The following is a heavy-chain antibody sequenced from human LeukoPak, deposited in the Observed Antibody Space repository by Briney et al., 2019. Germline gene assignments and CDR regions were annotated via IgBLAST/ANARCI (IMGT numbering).Heavy chain of an antibody. V-gene: IGHV5-51*01. CDR1: GYSFTSYW. Sequence: GESLKISCKGSGYSFTSYWIGWVRPMPGKGLEWMGIIYPGDSDTRYSPSFQGQVTISADKSISTAYLQWSSLKASDTAMYYCARNSVVPAATPYYYGMDVWGQGTTVIVSS. J-gene: IGHJ6*02. CDR2: IYPGDSDT. CDR3: ARNSVVPAATPYYYGMDV. D-gene: IGHD2-2*01.